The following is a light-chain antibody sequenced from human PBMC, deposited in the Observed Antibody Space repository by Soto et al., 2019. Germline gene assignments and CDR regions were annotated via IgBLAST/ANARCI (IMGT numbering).Light chain of an antibody. CDR1: QVMSTY. J-gene: IGKJ4*01. Sequence: DIQLTQSPSFLSASVGDRVTITCRATQVMSTYLAWYQQKPGKATKLLIYTASTLQSGVPSRFSGSRSGTEFNVTISSLQPEDFATYYCQQLKSYQLTFGGGPKVEIK. CDR2: TAS. CDR3: QQLKSYQLT. V-gene: IGKV1-9*01.